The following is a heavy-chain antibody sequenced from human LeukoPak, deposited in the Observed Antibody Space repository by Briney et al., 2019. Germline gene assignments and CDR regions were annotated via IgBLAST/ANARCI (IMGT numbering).Heavy chain of an antibody. CDR1: GGSFSGYY. CDR2: INHSGNT. CDR3: ARGVVVAATHWFDP. J-gene: IGHJ5*02. D-gene: IGHD2-15*01. V-gene: IGHV4-34*01. Sequence: SETLSLTCAVSGGSFSGYYWSWIRQPPGKGLEWIGEINHSGNTNYNPSLKSRVTISVDTSKNQFSLKLSSVTAADTAVYYCARGVVVAATHWFDPWGQGTLVTVSS.